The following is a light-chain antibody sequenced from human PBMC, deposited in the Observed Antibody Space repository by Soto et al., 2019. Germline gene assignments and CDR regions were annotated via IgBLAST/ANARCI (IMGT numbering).Light chain of an antibody. J-gene: IGKJ1*01. Sequence: DIQMTQSPSSLSASVGDRVTITCRASQSISSYLNWYQQKPGKAPKLLIYAASSLQSGVTSRFSGSGPGTDFTLTISSLQPEDFATYYCQPSYSTPRTFGQGTKVEIK. V-gene: IGKV1-39*01. CDR3: QPSYSTPRT. CDR1: QSISSY. CDR2: AAS.